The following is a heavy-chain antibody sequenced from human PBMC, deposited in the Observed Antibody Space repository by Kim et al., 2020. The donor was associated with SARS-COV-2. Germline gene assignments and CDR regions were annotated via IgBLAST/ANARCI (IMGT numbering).Heavy chain of an antibody. Sequence: SETLSLTCTVSGGSISSYYWSWIRQPPGKGLEWIGYIYYSGSTNYNPSLKSRVTISVDTSKNQFSLKLSSVTAADTAVYYCARAGYRGYYGLGYYYYYGMDVWGQGTTVTVSS. CDR3: ARAGYRGYYGLGYYYYYGMDV. J-gene: IGHJ6*02. D-gene: IGHD3-22*01. CDR2: IYYSGST. CDR1: GGSISSYY. V-gene: IGHV4-59*13.